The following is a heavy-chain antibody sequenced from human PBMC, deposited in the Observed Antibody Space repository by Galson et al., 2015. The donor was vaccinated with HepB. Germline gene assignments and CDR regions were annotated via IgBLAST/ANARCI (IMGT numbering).Heavy chain of an antibody. J-gene: IGHJ4*02. Sequence: SLRLSCAASGLNLEAHDISWVRQAPGRGLQWVSSINSGSTSIHYADSLRGRVTISRDNTKNSLYLQMNSLQVEDTAVYYCARGGGSFGYWGQ. CDR3: ARGGGSFGY. D-gene: IGHD1-26*01. CDR1: GLNLEAHD. CDR2: INSGSTSI. V-gene: IGHV3-21*06.